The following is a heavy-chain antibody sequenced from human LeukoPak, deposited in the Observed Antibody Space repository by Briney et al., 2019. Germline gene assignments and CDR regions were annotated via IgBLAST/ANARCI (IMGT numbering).Heavy chain of an antibody. V-gene: IGHV4-4*07. CDR3: ASNSPAYFGSGSYYHDAFDI. J-gene: IGHJ3*02. D-gene: IGHD3-10*01. CDR1: GGSIGTYY. CDR2: IYTSGS. Sequence: SETLSLTCTVSGGSIGTYYWSWIRQPAGKGLEWIGRIYTSGSNYNPSLKSRVTMSIDTSKNQFSLKLSSVTAADTAVYYCASNSPAYFGSGSYYHDAFDIWGQGTMVTVSS.